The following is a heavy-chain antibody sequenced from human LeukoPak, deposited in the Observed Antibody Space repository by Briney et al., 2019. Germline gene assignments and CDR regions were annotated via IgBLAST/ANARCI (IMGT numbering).Heavy chain of an antibody. J-gene: IGHJ4*02. Sequence: SQTLSLTCTVSGGSISSGSYYWSWIRQPAGKGLEWIGRIYTSGSTNYNPSLKSRVTMSVDTSKNQFSLKLSSVTAADTAVYYCARESPGDFWSGYYPLLDYWGQGTLVTVSS. CDR1: GGSISSGSYY. CDR2: IYTSGST. D-gene: IGHD3-3*01. CDR3: ARESPGDFWSGYYPLLDY. V-gene: IGHV4-61*02.